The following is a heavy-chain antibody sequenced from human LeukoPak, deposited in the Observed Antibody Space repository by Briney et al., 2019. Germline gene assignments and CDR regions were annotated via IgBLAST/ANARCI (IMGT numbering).Heavy chain of an antibody. Sequence: AGRSLRLSCAASGFTFDVYAMHWVRQAPGKGLEWVSGISWNSGSIGYADSVKGRFTISRDNAKNSLYLQMNSLRAEDTALYYCAKDRYYDSSGYVDYWGQGTLVTVSS. CDR1: GFTFDVYA. J-gene: IGHJ4*02. D-gene: IGHD3-22*01. V-gene: IGHV3-9*01. CDR3: AKDRYYDSSGYVDY. CDR2: ISWNSGSI.